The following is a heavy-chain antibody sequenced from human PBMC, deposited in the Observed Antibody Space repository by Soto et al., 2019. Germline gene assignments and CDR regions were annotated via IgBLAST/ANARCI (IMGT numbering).Heavy chain of an antibody. V-gene: IGHV4-30-4*01. CDR1: GGSISSGDYY. J-gene: IGHJ4*02. D-gene: IGHD3-3*01. CDR2: IYYSGST. Sequence: SETLSLTCTVSGGSISSGDYYWSWIRQPPGKCLEWIGYIYYSGSTYYNPSLKSRVTISVDTSKNQFSLKLSSVTAADTAVYYCARVASYDFWSGYSTAGGYFDYWGQGTLVTVYS. CDR3: ARVASYDFWSGYSTAGGYFDY.